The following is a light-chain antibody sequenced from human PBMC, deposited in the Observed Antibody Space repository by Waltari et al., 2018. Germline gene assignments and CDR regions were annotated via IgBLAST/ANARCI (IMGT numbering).Light chain of an antibody. J-gene: IGKJ1*01. Sequence: DIVMIQSPDSLAVSLGERATINCKSSQSVLSSSNNENYLAWYPQKPGPPPKLLIYWASTRESGVPDRFSGSGSGTDFTLTISSLRAEDVAVYYCQQYYSTPRTFGQGTKVEIK. CDR3: QQYYSTPRT. CDR2: WAS. V-gene: IGKV4-1*01. CDR1: QSVLSSSNNENY.